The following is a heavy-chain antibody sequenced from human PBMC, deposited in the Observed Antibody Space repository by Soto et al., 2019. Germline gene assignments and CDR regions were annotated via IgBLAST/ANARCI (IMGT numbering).Heavy chain of an antibody. CDR3: ARGGGVGVAGSAAFDM. D-gene: IGHD3-3*01. Sequence: QLHLVQSGAVVKKPGASVTVSCSASGYPVTAYYMHWVRQAPGRGLEWMGGINPATGAAKYTQTFQGRVPMTQDTSTRSSFMEPRGLTFEDTAVFYGARGGGVGVAGSAAFDMWGQGTLVTVSS. CDR2: INPATGAA. V-gene: IGHV1-2*02. J-gene: IGHJ3*02. CDR1: GYPVTAYY.